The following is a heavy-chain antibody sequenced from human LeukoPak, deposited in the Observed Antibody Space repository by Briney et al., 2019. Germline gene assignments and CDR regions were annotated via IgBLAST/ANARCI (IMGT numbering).Heavy chain of an antibody. V-gene: IGHV3-21*01. J-gene: IGHJ5*02. CDR1: GFTFDDYA. Sequence: GGSLRLSCAASGFTFDDYAMHWVRQAPGKGLEWVSSSSSRSSYIFYADSVKGRFSISRDNPKNSLYLQMNSLRAEDTAVYYCARGSRDGWFDPWGQGTLVTVSS. CDR3: ARGSRDGWFDP. CDR2: SSSRSSYI. D-gene: IGHD5-24*01.